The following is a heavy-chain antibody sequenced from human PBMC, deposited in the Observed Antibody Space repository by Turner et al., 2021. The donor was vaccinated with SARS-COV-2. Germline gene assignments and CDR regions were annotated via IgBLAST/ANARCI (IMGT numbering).Heavy chain of an antibody. CDR2: IWYDGSNK. V-gene: IGHV3-33*01. CDR3: ARDGGYSGYAYFDY. D-gene: IGHD5-12*01. CDR1: GFTFSSYG. J-gene: IGHJ4*02. Sequence: QGQLVESGGGVVQPGRSWRLSCAASGFTFSSYGMQWFRQAPGKGLEWVAVIWYDGSNKYYADSVKGRFTIARDNSKNALYLQMNSLRAEDTDVYYCARDGGYSGYAYFDYWGQGTLVTVSS.